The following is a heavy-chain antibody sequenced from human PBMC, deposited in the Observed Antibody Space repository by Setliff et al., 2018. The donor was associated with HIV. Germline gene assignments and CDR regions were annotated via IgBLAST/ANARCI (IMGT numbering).Heavy chain of an antibody. Sequence: SETLSLTCAVYGGSFSGYYWSWIRQPPGKGLEWIGEINHSGSTNYNPSLKSRVTISVDTSKNQFSLKLSSVTAADTAVYYCARVWSYGSGSLSLWGQGTLVTVSS. V-gene: IGHV4-34*01. CDR2: INHSGST. D-gene: IGHD3-10*01. J-gene: IGHJ4*02. CDR3: ARVWSYGSGSLSL. CDR1: GGSFSGYY.